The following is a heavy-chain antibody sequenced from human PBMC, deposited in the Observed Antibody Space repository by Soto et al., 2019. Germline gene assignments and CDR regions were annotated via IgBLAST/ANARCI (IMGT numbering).Heavy chain of an antibody. Sequence: PGESLRLSCAASGFAFSSYAMSWVRQAPGKGLEWVSAISGSGGSTYYADSVKGRFTISRDNSKNTLYLQMNSLRAEDTAVYYCAKIYYDFWSGYLDYYYYYGMDVWGQGTTVTVSS. CDR3: AKIYYDFWSGYLDYYYYYGMDV. J-gene: IGHJ6*02. D-gene: IGHD3-3*01. CDR1: GFAFSSYA. CDR2: ISGSGGST. V-gene: IGHV3-23*01.